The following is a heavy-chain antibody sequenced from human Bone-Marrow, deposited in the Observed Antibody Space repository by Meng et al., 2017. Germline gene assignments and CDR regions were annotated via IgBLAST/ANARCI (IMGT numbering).Heavy chain of an antibody. J-gene: IGHJ4*02. CDR2: ISSSGSTI. CDR3: ARGFRIQLWLLDY. CDR1: GFTFSSYE. D-gene: IGHD5-18*01. V-gene: IGHV3-48*03. Sequence: GGSLRLSCAASGFTFSSYEMNWVRQAPGKGLEWVSYISSSGSTIYYADSVKGRLTISRDNAKNSLYLQMNSLRAEDTAVYYCARGFRIQLWLLDYWGQGTLVTVSS.